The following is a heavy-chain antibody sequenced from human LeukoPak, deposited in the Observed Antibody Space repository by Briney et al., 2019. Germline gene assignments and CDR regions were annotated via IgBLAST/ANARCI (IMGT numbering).Heavy chain of an antibody. CDR3: ARVLYGGLYYFDY. V-gene: IGHV3-66*01. CDR1: GFIVSSNS. Sequence: PGGSLRLSCAASGFIVSSNSMSWVRQAPGKGLEWLSVIYSGGSTYYADFVKGRFTISRDTSKNTLYLQMNSLRAEDTAVYYCARVLYGGLYYFDYWGQGTLVTVSS. D-gene: IGHD4-23*01. J-gene: IGHJ4*02. CDR2: IYSGGST.